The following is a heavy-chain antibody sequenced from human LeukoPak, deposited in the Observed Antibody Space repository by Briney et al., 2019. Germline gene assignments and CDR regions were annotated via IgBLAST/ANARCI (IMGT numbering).Heavy chain of an antibody. CDR1: GGSISSGGYY. J-gene: IGHJ4*02. CDR3: ARAEVEKLEIGY. V-gene: IGHV4-31*03. CDR2: IYYSGST. Sequence: SQTLSLTCTVSGGSISSGGYYWSWIRQHPGKGLEWIGYIYYSGSTYYNPPLKSRVTISVDTSKNQFSLKLSSVTAADTAVYYCARAEVEKLEIGYWGQGTLVTVSS. D-gene: IGHD3-3*01.